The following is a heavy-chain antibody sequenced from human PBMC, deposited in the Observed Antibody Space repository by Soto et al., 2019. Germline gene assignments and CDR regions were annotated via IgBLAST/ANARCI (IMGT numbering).Heavy chain of an antibody. CDR1: ASIFKGHG. J-gene: IGHJ4*02. CDR3: ARDGVGATTFFGFLDY. CDR2: IRFDGSDE. D-gene: IGHD1-26*01. V-gene: IGHV3-33*08. Sequence: QVQLVESGGGVVQPGGSLRLSCAASASIFKGHGMHWVRQAPGKGLEWVAIIRFDGSDEHYGDSVEGRFTISRDNSKNMLYLQMNSLRVEDTAVYYWARDGVGATTFFGFLDYWGQGTLVTVSS.